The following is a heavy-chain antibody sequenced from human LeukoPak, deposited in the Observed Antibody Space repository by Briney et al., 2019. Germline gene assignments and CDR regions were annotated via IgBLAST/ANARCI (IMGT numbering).Heavy chain of an antibody. J-gene: IGHJ4*02. CDR1: GFTFSSYS. Sequence: GGSLRLSCAASGFTFSSYSMNWVRQAPGKGLEWVSYISSSSSTIYYADSVKGRFTISRDNAKNSLYLQMNSLRAEDTAVYYCARGSVTWELEFDYWGQGTLVTVSS. CDR2: ISSSSSTI. D-gene: IGHD1-26*01. CDR3: ARGSVTWELEFDY. V-gene: IGHV3-48*04.